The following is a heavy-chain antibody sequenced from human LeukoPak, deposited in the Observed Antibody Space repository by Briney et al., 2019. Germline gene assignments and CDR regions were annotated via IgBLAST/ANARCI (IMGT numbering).Heavy chain of an antibody. D-gene: IGHD3-16*02. J-gene: IGHJ4*02. CDR3: ARVRVWGSYRPRYFDY. Sequence: ASVKVSCKASGYTFTGYYMHWVRQAPGQGFEWMGWINPNTGDTNYAQKLQGRVTMTTDTSTSTAYMELRSLRSDDTAVYYCARVRVWGSYRPRYFDYWGQGTLVTVSS. CDR2: INPNTGDT. V-gene: IGHV1-2*02. CDR1: GYTFTGYY.